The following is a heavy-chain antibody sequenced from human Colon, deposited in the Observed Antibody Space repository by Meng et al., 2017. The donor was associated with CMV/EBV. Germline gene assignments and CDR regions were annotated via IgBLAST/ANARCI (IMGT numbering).Heavy chain of an antibody. J-gene: IGHJ4*02. Sequence: GESLKISCSPSGFTFDSYAMHWVRQTPDKGLEWVALISFDGRNTYYADSVKGRFTISRDNFKVTLYLHMNTVRPEDTAVYYCARAGLSLHNYLDYWGQGTLVTVSS. CDR2: ISFDGRNT. D-gene: IGHD2/OR15-2a*01. CDR1: GFTFDSYA. CDR3: ARAGLSLHNYLDY. V-gene: IGHV3-30*04.